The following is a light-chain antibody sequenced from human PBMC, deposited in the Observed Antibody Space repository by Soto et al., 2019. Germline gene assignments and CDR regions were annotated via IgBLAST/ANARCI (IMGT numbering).Light chain of an antibody. CDR3: QQFSSYPLT. V-gene: IGKV3-20*01. CDR1: QSVRIY. Sequence: EIVLTQSPATLSLSPGERATLSCRASQSVRIYLAWYQQKPGQAPRLLIYDASSRATGIPDRFSGGGSGTDFPLTISSLEPEDFAVYYCQQFSSYPLTFGGGTKV. J-gene: IGKJ4*01. CDR2: DAS.